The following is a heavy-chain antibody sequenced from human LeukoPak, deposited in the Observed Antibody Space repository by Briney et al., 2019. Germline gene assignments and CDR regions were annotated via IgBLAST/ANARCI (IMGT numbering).Heavy chain of an antibody. Sequence: GGSLRLSCAASGFTFSSYAMHWVRRAPGKGLEWVAVISYDGSNKYYADSVKGRFTISRDNSKNTLYLQMNSLRAEDTAVYYCARDGLPYSYYYYMDVWGKGTTVTVSS. CDR2: ISYDGSNK. CDR3: ARDGLPYSYYYYMDV. D-gene: IGHD5-18*01. CDR1: GFTFSSYA. J-gene: IGHJ6*03. V-gene: IGHV3-30-3*01.